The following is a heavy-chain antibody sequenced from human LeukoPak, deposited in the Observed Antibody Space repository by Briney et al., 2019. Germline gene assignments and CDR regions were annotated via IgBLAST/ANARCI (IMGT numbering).Heavy chain of an antibody. V-gene: IGHV1-2*02. CDR1: GYTLTGYY. D-gene: IGHD2-15*01. J-gene: IGHJ4*02. CDR3: ARGYCSGGSCYPVDY. Sequence: ASVKVSCKASGYTLTGYYMHWVRQAPGQGLEWMGWINPNSGGTNYAQKFQGRVTMTRDTSISTAYMELSRLRSDDTAVYYCARGYCSGGSCYPVDYWGQGTLVTVSS. CDR2: INPNSGGT.